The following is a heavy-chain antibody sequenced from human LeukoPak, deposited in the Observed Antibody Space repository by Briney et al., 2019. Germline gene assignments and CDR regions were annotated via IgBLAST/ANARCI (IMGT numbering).Heavy chain of an antibody. CDR1: GFTFSNYA. Sequence: GGSLRLSCAASGFTFSNYAMHWVRQAPGKGLEWVALISYDGSNKYYADSVKGRFTISRDDSKNTLYLQMNSLRAEDTAVYYCARLKAVAGMNLPLDYWGQGALVTVSS. D-gene: IGHD6-19*01. CDR2: ISYDGSNK. CDR3: ARLKAVAGMNLPLDY. V-gene: IGHV3-30*04. J-gene: IGHJ4*02.